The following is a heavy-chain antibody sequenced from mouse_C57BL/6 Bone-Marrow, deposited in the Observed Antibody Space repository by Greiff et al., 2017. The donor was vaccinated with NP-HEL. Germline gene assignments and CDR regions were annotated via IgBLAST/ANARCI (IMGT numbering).Heavy chain of an antibody. Sequence: VQLKESGPGLVKPSQSLSLTCSVTGYSITSGYYWNWIRQFPGNKLEWMGYISYDGSNNYNPSLKNRISITRDTSKNQFFLKLNSVTTEDTATYYCASLYYYGSSGWFAYWGQGTLVTVSA. V-gene: IGHV3-6*01. J-gene: IGHJ3*01. CDR2: ISYDGSN. CDR1: GYSITSGYY. D-gene: IGHD1-1*01. CDR3: ASLYYYGSSGWFAY.